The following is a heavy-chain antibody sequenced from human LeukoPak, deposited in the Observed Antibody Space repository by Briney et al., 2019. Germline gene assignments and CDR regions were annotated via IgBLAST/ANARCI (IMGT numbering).Heavy chain of an antibody. D-gene: IGHD5-12*01. CDR2: ISYDGSNK. CDR1: GFTFSSYA. J-gene: IGHJ6*03. Sequence: GGSLRLSCAASGFTFSSYAMHWVRQAPGEGLEWVAVISYDGSNKYYADSVKGRFTISRDNAKNSLHLQMSSLRAEDTALYYCARGYSGYGGYYYYYMDVWGKGTTVTVSS. V-gene: IGHV3-30*04. CDR3: ARGYSGYGGYYYYYMDV.